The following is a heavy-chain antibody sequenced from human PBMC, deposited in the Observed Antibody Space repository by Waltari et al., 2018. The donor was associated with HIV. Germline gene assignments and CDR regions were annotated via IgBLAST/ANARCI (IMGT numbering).Heavy chain of an antibody. J-gene: IGHJ3*02. V-gene: IGHV1-69*04. CDR1: GGTFSSYA. CDR3: ARDQGYSSSPNDAFDI. D-gene: IGHD6-6*01. CDR2: SIPILGIA. Sequence: QVQLVQSGAEGKKPGSSVKVSCKASGGTFSSYAISWVRQAPGQGLEWMGRSIPILGIANYAQKFQGRVTITADKSTSTAYMELSSLRSEDTAVYYCARDQGYSSSPNDAFDIWGQGTMVTVSS.